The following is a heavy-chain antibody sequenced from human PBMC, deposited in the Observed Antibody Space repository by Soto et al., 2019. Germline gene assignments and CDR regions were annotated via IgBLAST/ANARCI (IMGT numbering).Heavy chain of an antibody. CDR1: GFSFNGYA. J-gene: IGHJ4*02. CDR3: ARAWGKYGGYVYGIHY. CDR2: ISYDRSNK. Sequence: GGSLRLSCAASGFSFNGYAMHWVRQAPGKGLEWVAVISYDRSNKYAESVKGRFTISRDNSNNTVHLQMNSLRVEDTGVYYCARAWGKYGGYVYGIHYWGQGTLVTVSS. V-gene: IGHV3-30*04. D-gene: IGHD5-12*01.